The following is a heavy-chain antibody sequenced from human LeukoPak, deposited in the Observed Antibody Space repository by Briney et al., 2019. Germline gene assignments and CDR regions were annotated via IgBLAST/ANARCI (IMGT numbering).Heavy chain of an antibody. J-gene: IGHJ4*02. CDR3: ARDVHGGYDRDY. V-gene: IGHV1-69*04. CDR2: IIPILGIA. Sequence: ASVKVSCKASGGTFSSYAISWVRQAPGQGLEWMGRIIPILGIANYAQKFQGRVTITADKSTSTAYMELSSLRSEDTAVYYCARDVHGGYDRDYWGQGTLVTVSS. CDR1: GGTFSSYA. D-gene: IGHD5-12*01.